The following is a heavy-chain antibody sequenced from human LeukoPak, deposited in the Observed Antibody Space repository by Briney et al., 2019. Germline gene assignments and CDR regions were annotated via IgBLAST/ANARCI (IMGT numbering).Heavy chain of an antibody. CDR1: GFTFSSYA. J-gene: IGHJ6*03. Sequence: GGSLRLSCAASGFTFSSYAMSWVRQAPGKGLEWVSAISGSGGSTYYADSVKGRFTISRDNSKNTLYLQMNSLGAEDTAVYYCAKVGSSWYFYYYYMDVWGKGTTVTVSS. CDR2: ISGSGGST. CDR3: AKVGSSWYFYYYYMDV. D-gene: IGHD6-13*01. V-gene: IGHV3-23*01.